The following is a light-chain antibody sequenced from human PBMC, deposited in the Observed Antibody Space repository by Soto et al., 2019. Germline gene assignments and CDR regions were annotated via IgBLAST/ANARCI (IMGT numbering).Light chain of an antibody. V-gene: IGLV2-23*01. J-gene: IGLJ1*01. CDR1: SSDVGSYNL. CDR2: EAT. CDR3: CSYAGSSTPYV. Sequence: QSALTQPASVSGSPGQSITISCTGTSSDVGSYNLVSWYQQHPGKAPKLIIYEATKRPSGVSHRFSGSRSGNTASLTISGLQAEDEADYYCCSYAGSSTPYVFGTGTKLTVL.